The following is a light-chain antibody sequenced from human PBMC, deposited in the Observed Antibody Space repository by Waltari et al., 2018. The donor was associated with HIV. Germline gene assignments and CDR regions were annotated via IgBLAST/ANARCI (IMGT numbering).Light chain of an antibody. CDR2: DAS. J-gene: IGKJ5*01. Sequence: AIQLTQSPSSLSSSVGDSITITCRASQGISSALASFQQKPGKTPKLLIYDASSLESGVPSRFSGSGSGADFTLTISSLQPEDFATYYCQQFNTYPITFGQGTRLEIK. CDR3: QQFNTYPIT. CDR1: QGISSA. V-gene: IGKV1-13*02.